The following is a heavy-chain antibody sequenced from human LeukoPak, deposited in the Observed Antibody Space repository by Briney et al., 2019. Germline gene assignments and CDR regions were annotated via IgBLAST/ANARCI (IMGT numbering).Heavy chain of an antibody. V-gene: IGHV4-59*01. Sequence: SETLSLTCTVSGGSISSYYWSWIRQPPGKGLEWIGYIYYSGSTNYNPSLKSRVTISVDTSKNQFSLKLSSVTAADTAVYYCAREFTSAYRGSSRGLWGQGTLVTVSS. CDR1: GGSISSYY. CDR3: AREFTSAYRGSSRGL. D-gene: IGHD6-6*01. J-gene: IGHJ4*02. CDR2: IYYSGST.